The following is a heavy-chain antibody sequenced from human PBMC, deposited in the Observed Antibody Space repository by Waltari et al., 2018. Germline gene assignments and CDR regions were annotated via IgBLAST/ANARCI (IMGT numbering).Heavy chain of an antibody. V-gene: IGHV3-33*01. CDR1: GFTFSSYG. J-gene: IGHJ4*02. D-gene: IGHD3-10*01. CDR2: IWYDGSNK. Sequence: QVQLVESGGGVAQPGRSLRLSCAASGFTFSSYGMHVVRQAPGKGLEWVAVIWYDGSNKSYADSVKGRFTISRDNSKNTLYLQMNSLRAEDTAVYYCMCFGESFDHWGQGILVTVSS. CDR3: MCFGESFDH.